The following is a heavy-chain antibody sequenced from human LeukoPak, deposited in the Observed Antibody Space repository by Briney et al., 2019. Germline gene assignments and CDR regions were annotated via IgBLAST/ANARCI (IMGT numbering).Heavy chain of an antibody. V-gene: IGHV3-7*01. CDR1: GFTFSSYW. CDR3: ASTPNGVAAIYFDD. J-gene: IGHJ4*02. Sequence: GGSLRLSCAASGFTFSSYWMSWVRQAPGKGLEWVANIKQDGSEKYYVDSVKGRFTISRDNSKNTLYLQMNSLRAGDTAVYYCASTPNGVAAIYFDDWGQGTLVTVSS. CDR2: IKQDGSEK. D-gene: IGHD2-15*01.